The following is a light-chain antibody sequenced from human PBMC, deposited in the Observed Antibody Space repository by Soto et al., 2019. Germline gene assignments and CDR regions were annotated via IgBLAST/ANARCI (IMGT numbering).Light chain of an antibody. V-gene: IGLV2-14*03. Sequence: QSALTQPAFVSGSPGRSVTISCTGTSTDVGGFNYVSWYQHLPGRAPKLIIYDVTNRPSGISYRFSASKSGRTASLTISGLQAEDEADYYCSSSSSSTTHVVFGGGTQLTVL. CDR2: DVT. J-gene: IGLJ2*01. CDR3: SSSSSSTTHVV. CDR1: STDVGGFNY.